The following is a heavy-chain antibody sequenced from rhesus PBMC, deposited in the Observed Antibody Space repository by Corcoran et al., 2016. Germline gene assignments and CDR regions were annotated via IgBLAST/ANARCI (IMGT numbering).Heavy chain of an antibody. CDR1: GFTFSDYY. V-gene: IGHV3-178*01. Sequence: EVQLVESGGGLAKPGGSLRLSCAASGFTFSDYYMDWVRPAPGKGLEWISCIRNGGGRTWYADSVKGRFTIARENAKNTLYLKMNSLRAEDTAVYYCARDRGSYYSLDVWGRGVLVTVSS. J-gene: IGHJ5-2*02. D-gene: IGHD4-29*01. CDR3: ARDRGSYYSLDV. CDR2: IRNGGGRT.